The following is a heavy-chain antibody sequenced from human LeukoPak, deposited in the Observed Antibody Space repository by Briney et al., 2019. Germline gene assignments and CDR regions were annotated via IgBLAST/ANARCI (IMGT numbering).Heavy chain of an antibody. J-gene: IGHJ4*02. V-gene: IGHV1-8*01. D-gene: IGHD3-22*01. Sequence: ASVKVSCKASGYTFTSYDINWVRQATGQGLEWMGWMNPNSGNTGYAQKFQGRVTMTRNTSISTAYMELSSLRSEDTAVYYCARATSRGYYYDSSGYPDYWGQGTLVTVSS. CDR2: MNPNSGNT. CDR1: GYTFTSYD. CDR3: ARATSRGYYYDSSGYPDY.